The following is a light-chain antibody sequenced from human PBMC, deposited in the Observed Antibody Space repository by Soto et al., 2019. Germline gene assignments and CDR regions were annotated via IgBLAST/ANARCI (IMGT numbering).Light chain of an antibody. CDR2: DIS. CDR1: TTDVGAYKY. J-gene: IGLJ1*01. V-gene: IGLV2-14*01. Sequence: QSALTQPASVSGSPGQSITISCTGTTTDVGAYKYVSWYQQHPGKAPKLMIYDISNRPSGVSNRFSGSKSGNTASVTISGLQAEDEADYYCYSYRRSNTQVFGTGTELTVL. CDR3: YSYRRSNTQV.